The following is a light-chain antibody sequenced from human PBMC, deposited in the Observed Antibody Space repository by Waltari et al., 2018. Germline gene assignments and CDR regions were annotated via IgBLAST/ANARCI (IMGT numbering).Light chain of an antibody. CDR1: QNLNSW. V-gene: IGKV1-5*03. CDR3: QQHSNYWT. J-gene: IGKJ1*01. Sequence: DIQMTQSPSTLSASVGDRVTITCRASQNLNSWLAWYPQKPGKAPKLLIYKASSLESGVPSRFSGSGSGTEFTLTISSLQPDDFATYYCQQHSNYWTFGQGTKVEIK. CDR2: KAS.